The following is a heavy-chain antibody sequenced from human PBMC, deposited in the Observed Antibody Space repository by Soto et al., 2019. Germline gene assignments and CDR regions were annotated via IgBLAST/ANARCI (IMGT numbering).Heavy chain of an antibody. D-gene: IGHD6-19*01. Sequence: SETLSLTCTASGGSISSYYWSWIRQPPGKGLEWIGYIYYSGSTNYNPSLKSRVTISVDTSKNQFSLKLSSVTAADTAVYYCARVPLYSSGWYPSGYFDYWGQGTLVTVSS. CDR3: ARVPLYSSGWYPSGYFDY. V-gene: IGHV4-59*01. J-gene: IGHJ4*02. CDR1: GGSISSYY. CDR2: IYYSGST.